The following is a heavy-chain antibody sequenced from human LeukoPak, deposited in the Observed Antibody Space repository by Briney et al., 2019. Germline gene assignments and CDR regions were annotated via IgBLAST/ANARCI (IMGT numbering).Heavy chain of an antibody. D-gene: IGHD6-13*01. CDR3: ARGTAAAGY. V-gene: IGHV4-4*02. Sequence: PSGTLSLTCAVPGGSISTNNWWSWVRQPPGKGLEWIGEIHYSGSSNYNPSLKSRVTISVDKSKNQFSLNLSSVTAADTAVYYCARGTAAAGYWGQGTLVTVSS. J-gene: IGHJ4*02. CDR1: GGSISTNNW. CDR2: IHYSGSS.